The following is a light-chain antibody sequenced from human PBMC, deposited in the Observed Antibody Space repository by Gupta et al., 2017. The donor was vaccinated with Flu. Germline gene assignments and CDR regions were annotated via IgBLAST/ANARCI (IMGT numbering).Light chain of an antibody. V-gene: IGKV2-30*02. CDR3: MQGTHWPT. CDR2: RVS. J-gene: IGKJ1*01. Sequence: DVVMTQPPLSLPVTLGQPASISCRSSQSLVHRNGNTYLTWFQQRPGQSPRRLIYRVSKRDSGVPDRFSGSGSGTDFTLKISRVEAEDVGVYYCMQGTHWPTFGQGTKVEIK. CDR1: QSLVHRNGNTY.